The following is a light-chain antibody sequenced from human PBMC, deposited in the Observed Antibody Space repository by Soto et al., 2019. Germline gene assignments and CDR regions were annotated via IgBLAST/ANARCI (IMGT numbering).Light chain of an antibody. CDR3: SSYTSSSTLEV. Sequence: QSVLTQPASVSGSPGQSITISCTGTSSDVGAYNYVSWYQQHPGKAPKLMIYEVSNRPPGISNHFSSSKSGNTASPTISGLQAEDEADYYCSSYTSSSTLEVFGTGSKVTVL. CDR1: SSDVGAYNY. CDR2: EVS. V-gene: IGLV2-14*01. J-gene: IGLJ1*01.